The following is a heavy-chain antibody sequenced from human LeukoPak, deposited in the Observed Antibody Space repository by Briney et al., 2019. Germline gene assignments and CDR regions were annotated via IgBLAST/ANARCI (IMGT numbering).Heavy chain of an antibody. V-gene: IGHV3-9*01. D-gene: IGHD3-3*01. J-gene: IGHJ3*02. CDR1: GFTFDDYA. Sequence: PGRSLRLSCAASGFTFDDYAMHWVRQAPGKGLEWVSGISWNSGSIGYADSVKGRFTISRDNAKNSLYLQMNSLRAEDTAVYYCARDTRSLTIFGVVGDAFDIWGQGTMVTVSS. CDR3: ARDTRSLTIFGVVGDAFDI. CDR2: ISWNSGSI.